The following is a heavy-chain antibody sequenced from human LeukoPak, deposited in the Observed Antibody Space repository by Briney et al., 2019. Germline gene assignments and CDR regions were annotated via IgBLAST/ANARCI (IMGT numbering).Heavy chain of an antibody. V-gene: IGHV1-46*01. J-gene: IGHJ4*02. CDR3: ARGEPLRYYYDSSGYYDY. D-gene: IGHD3-22*01. CDR1: GYTFTSYY. Sequence: ASVKVSCKASGYTFTSYYMHWVRQAPGQGLEWMGIINPSGGSTSYAQKFQGRVTITRDTSASTAYMELSSLRSEDTAVYYCARGEPLRYYYDSSGYYDYWGQGTLVTVSS. CDR2: INPSGGST.